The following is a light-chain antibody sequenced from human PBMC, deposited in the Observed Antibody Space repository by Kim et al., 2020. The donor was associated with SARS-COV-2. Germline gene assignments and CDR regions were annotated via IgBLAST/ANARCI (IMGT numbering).Light chain of an antibody. CDR1: QRVNSKY. Sequence: EIVLTQSPDTLSLSPGERATLSCRASQRVNSKYLAWYQQKPGQAPRLLIYGASSRATAIPDRFSGSGSGTDFTLTINRLEPEDFAVYYCQQYDTSSYTFGQGTKLEI. CDR2: GAS. V-gene: IGKV3-20*01. CDR3: QQYDTSSYT. J-gene: IGKJ2*01.